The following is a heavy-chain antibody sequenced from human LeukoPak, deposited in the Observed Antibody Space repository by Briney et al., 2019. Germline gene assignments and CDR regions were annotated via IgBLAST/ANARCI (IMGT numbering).Heavy chain of an antibody. Sequence: SETLSLTCTVSGGSMSNYYWNWIRQPAGKGLEWIGRIYTRGSTYYNPSLKSRVTISVDTSKNQFSLKLSSVTAADTAVYYCARGSGYYYVRPFDYWGQGTLVTVSS. V-gene: IGHV4-4*07. J-gene: IGHJ4*02. CDR1: GGSMSNYY. D-gene: IGHD3-22*01. CDR2: IYTRGST. CDR3: ARGSGYYYVRPFDY.